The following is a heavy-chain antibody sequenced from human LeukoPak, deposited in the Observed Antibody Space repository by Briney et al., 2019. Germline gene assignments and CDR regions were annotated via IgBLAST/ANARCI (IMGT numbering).Heavy chain of an antibody. V-gene: IGHV3-23*01. D-gene: IGHD1-14*01. Sequence: GGSLRLSCAASGFTFSGYAMSWVRQAPGKGLEWVSTVIGSGGNTYYADSGRGRFTISRDNSKNTLYLQINSRGADDTAVNHWARGVLYNFDDWGRGTRVTVSS. CDR1: GFTFSGYA. J-gene: IGHJ4*02. CDR3: ARGVLYNFDD. CDR2: VIGSGGNT.